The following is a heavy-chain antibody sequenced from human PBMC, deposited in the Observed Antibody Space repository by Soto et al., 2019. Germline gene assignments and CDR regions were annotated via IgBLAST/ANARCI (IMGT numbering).Heavy chain of an antibody. CDR2: IYYSGST. Sequence: PSETLSLTCTVSGGSISIYYWSLIRQPPGKGLEWIGYIYYSGSTNYNPSLKSRVTISVDTSKKQFSLKLSSVTAADTAVYYCARGAGGGSDSDYWGQGTRVTVSS. D-gene: IGHD1-1*01. V-gene: IGHV4-59*01. CDR1: GGSISIYY. CDR3: ARGAGGGSDSDY. J-gene: IGHJ4*02.